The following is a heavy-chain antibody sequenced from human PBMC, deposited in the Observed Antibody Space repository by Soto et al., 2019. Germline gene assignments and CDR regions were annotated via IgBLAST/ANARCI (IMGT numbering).Heavy chain of an antibody. CDR3: ARDHYSGSYLGWFDP. D-gene: IGHD1-26*01. CDR2: ISSGSSYI. Sequence: EVQLVESGGGLVQPGGSLRLSCAASGFTFSVYAMNWVRQAPGKGLEWVSYISSGSSYIHYADSVKGRFTISRDNAKNSLYLQMNSLRAEDTAVYYCARDHYSGSYLGWFDPWGQGTLVTVSS. CDR1: GFTFSVYA. V-gene: IGHV3-48*01. J-gene: IGHJ5*02.